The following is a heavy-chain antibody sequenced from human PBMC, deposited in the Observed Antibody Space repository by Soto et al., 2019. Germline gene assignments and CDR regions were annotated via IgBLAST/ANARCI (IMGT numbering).Heavy chain of an antibody. Sequence: GGSLRLSCAASGFTFSSYAMSWVRQAPGKGLEWVSAISGSGGSTYYADSVKGRFTISRDNSKNTLYLQMNSLRAEDTAVYYCAKDVYPFQVLMGSSSGYYFDYWGQGTLVTVSS. CDR2: ISGSGGST. CDR3: AKDVYPFQVLMGSSSGYYFDY. CDR1: GFTFSSYA. V-gene: IGHV3-23*01. D-gene: IGHD3-22*01. J-gene: IGHJ4*02.